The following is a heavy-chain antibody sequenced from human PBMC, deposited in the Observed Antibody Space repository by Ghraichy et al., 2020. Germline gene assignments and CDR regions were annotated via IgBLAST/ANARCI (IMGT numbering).Heavy chain of an antibody. CDR2: ISAYNGNT. Sequence: ASVKVSCKASGYTFTSYGISWVRQAPGQGLKWMGWISAYNGNTNCVKRFQGRVTVTTDTSTSTAYMELTSLTYDDTAVYYCARSPPFYHGSGSFDHWGQGTLVTVSA. J-gene: IGHJ4*02. D-gene: IGHD3-10*01. V-gene: IGHV1-18*04. CDR3: ARSPPFYHGSGSFDH. CDR1: GYTFTSYG.